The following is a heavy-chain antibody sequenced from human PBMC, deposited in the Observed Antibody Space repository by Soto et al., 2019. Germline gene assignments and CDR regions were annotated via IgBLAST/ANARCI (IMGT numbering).Heavy chain of an antibody. J-gene: IGHJ6*02. Sequence: KPSETLSLTCTVSGGSISSYYWSWIRQPPGKGLEWIGYIYYSGSTNYNPSLKSRVTISVDTSKNQFSLKLSSVTAADTAVYYCARAAAGYYYYGMDVWGQGTTVTVSS. D-gene: IGHD6-13*01. CDR1: GGSISSYY. V-gene: IGHV4-59*01. CDR3: ARAAAGYYYYGMDV. CDR2: IYYSGST.